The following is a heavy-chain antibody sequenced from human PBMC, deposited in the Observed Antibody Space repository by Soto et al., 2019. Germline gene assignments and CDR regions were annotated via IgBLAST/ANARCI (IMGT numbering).Heavy chain of an antibody. CDR1: GGSISGEGYY. CDR3: AEDCSATAGWASGFAR. D-gene: IGHD6-13*01. J-gene: IGHJ5*02. V-gene: IGHV4-31*03. Sequence: QVQLQESGPGLVEPSQTLSLTCTVSGGSISGEGYYWSWIRQYSGRGLEWIGDIHYGGSTYYNPCVECRVMISVDTSKMQCVLNLSSVAAADTAVYYCAEDCSATAGWASGFARWGEGTLVTVSS. CDR2: IHYGGST.